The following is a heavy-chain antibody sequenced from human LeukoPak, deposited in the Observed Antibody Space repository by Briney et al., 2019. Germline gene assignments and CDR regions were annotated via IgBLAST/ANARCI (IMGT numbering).Heavy chain of an antibody. J-gene: IGHJ4*02. Sequence: SVKVSCKASGGTFSSYAISWVRQAPGQGLEWMGGIIPIFGTANYAQKFQGRVTITADESTSTAYMELSSLRSEDTAVYYCARGEFGESPTLGIDYWGQGTLVTVSS. D-gene: IGHD3-10*01. CDR2: IIPIFGTA. V-gene: IGHV1-69*13. CDR3: ARGEFGESPTLGIDY. CDR1: GGTFSSYA.